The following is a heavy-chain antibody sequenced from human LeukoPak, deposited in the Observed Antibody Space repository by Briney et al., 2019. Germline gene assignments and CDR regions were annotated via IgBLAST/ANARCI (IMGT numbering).Heavy chain of an antibody. J-gene: IGHJ4*02. D-gene: IGHD1-26*01. V-gene: IGHV1-46*01. CDR2: INPSGGST. CDR3: ARDHRGSHFDY. Sequence: ASVKVSCKASGYTFTSYYMHWVRQAPGQGLEWMGIINPSGGSTSYAQKFQGRVTMTRDTSISAVYMELSRLTSDDPAVYYCARDHRGSHFDYWGQGSLVTVSS. CDR1: GYTFTSYY.